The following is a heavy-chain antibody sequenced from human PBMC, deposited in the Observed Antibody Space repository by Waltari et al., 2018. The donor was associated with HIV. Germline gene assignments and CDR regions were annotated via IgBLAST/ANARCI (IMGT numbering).Heavy chain of an antibody. J-gene: IGHJ4*02. D-gene: IGHD6-13*01. Sequence: EVQLVESGGGLIQPGGSLRLSYAASGFTVSSVYMSWVRQAPGKGLEWFSVFQSGGGTNYADSVKGRFTISRDNSKNTLYLQMNSLGAEDTAVYYCARDTTVVGTRYFDYWGRGTLVTVSS. CDR2: FQSGGGT. V-gene: IGHV3-53*01. CDR3: ARDTTVVGTRYFDY. CDR1: GFTVSSVY.